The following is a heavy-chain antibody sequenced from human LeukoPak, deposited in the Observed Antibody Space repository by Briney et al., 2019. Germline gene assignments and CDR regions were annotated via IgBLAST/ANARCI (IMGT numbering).Heavy chain of an antibody. CDR2: ISGSGGST. CDR3: AKGGGIQLWLPFDY. J-gene: IGHJ4*02. D-gene: IGHD5-18*01. CDR1: GFTFSSYA. Sequence: GGSLRLSCAASGFTFSSYAMSWVRQAPGKGLEWVSAISGSGGSTYYADSVKGRFTISRDNSKNTPYLQMNSLRAEDTAVYYCAKGGGIQLWLPFDYWGQGTLVTVSS. V-gene: IGHV3-23*01.